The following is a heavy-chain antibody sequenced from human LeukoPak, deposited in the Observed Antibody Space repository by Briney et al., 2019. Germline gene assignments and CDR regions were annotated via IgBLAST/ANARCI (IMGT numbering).Heavy chain of an antibody. CDR3: ARDLPNDFWSGYYTPIGY. J-gene: IGHJ4*02. CDR2: IRYDGSNK. V-gene: IGHV3-30*02. Sequence: GGSLRLSCAASGFTFSSYSMNWVRQAPGKGLEWVAFIRYDGSNKYYADSVKGRFTISRDNSKNTLYLQMNSLRAEDTAVYYCARDLPNDFWSGYYTPIGYWGQGTLVTVSS. D-gene: IGHD3-3*01. CDR1: GFTFSSYS.